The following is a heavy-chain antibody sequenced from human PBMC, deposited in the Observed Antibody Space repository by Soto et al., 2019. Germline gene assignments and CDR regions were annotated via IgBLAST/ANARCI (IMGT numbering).Heavy chain of an antibody. J-gene: IGHJ4*02. V-gene: IGHV4-59*08. CDR2: IYYSGST. CDR3: ARNNGARFLEWLLPEYYFDY. CDR1: GGSISSYY. D-gene: IGHD3-3*01. Sequence: SETLSLTCTVSGGSISSYYWSWIRQPPGKGLEWIGYIYYSGSTNYNPSLKSRVTISVDTSKNQFSLKLSSVTAADTAVYYCARNNGARFLEWLLPEYYFDYWGQGTLVTVSS.